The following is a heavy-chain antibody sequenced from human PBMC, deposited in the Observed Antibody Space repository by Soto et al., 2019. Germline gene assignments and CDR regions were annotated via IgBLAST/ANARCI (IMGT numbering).Heavy chain of an antibody. CDR3: ARGPSAAAPLSDWYFDL. Sequence: GGSLRLSCAASGFAFSTFSMHWVRQAPGKGLEWVSSIGTRGDIYYADSVKGRFTISRDNAKNSLSLQMNSLRDEDTTVYYCARGPSAAAPLSDWYFDLWGRGTLVTVSS. V-gene: IGHV3-21*01. CDR2: IGTRGDI. CDR1: GFAFSTFS. D-gene: IGHD2-2*01. J-gene: IGHJ2*01.